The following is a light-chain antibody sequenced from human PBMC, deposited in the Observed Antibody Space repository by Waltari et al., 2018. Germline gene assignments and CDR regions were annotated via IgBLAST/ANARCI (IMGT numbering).Light chain of an antibody. Sequence: QSVLTQPPSASGAPGQRVIISCSGGSSNVGGTFVSWYQQPPGTAPKPLIYRNNQRPSGVPDRFSGSKSGTSASLAISGLRSDDEADYYCATWDDSLTGWVFGGGTKLTVL. CDR3: ATWDDSLTGWV. V-gene: IGLV1-47*01. CDR1: SSNVGGTF. CDR2: RNN. J-gene: IGLJ3*02.